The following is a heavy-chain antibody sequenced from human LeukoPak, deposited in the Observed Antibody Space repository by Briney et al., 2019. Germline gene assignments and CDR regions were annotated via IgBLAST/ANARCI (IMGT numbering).Heavy chain of an antibody. D-gene: IGHD1-26*01. Sequence: GGSLRLSCAVSGFTFSGHWMFWVRQAPGKGLEWVSSDGSGTGYTDSVKGRFTVSRDNARNTLYLQMNSLRAEDTAVYYCAKESWELPRWVVHYWGQGTLVTVSS. CDR2: DGSGT. J-gene: IGHJ4*02. CDR1: GFTFSGHW. CDR3: AKESWELPRWVVHY. V-gene: IGHV3-74*01.